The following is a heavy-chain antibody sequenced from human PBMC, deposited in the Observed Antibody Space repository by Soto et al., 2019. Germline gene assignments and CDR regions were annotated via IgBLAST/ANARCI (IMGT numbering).Heavy chain of an antibody. CDR3: ARAYGGDVFDY. V-gene: IGHV4-59*01. CDR1: GGSISSYY. D-gene: IGHD4-17*01. J-gene: IGHJ4*02. CDR2: IYYSGST. Sequence: QVQLQESGPGLVKPSETLSLTCTVSGGSISSYYWSWVRQPPGKGLELIGYIYYSGSTNYNPSLKTRVTRSVYTSTNQFSRTLRSVTAAATGVYYCARAYGGDVFDYWGQGTLVTVSS.